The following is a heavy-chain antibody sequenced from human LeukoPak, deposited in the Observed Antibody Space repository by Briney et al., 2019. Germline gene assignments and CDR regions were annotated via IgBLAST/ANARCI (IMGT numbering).Heavy chain of an antibody. Sequence: PGGSLRLSCAASGFTFSSYGMHWVRQAPGKGLEWVAFIRYDGSNKYYADSVKGRFTISRDNSKNTLYLQMNSLRAEDTAVYYCAKDGITMIVVVTRFVGYWGQGTLVTVSS. J-gene: IGHJ4*02. CDR1: GFTFSSYG. CDR2: IRYDGSNK. D-gene: IGHD3-22*01. V-gene: IGHV3-30*02. CDR3: AKDGITMIVVVTRFVGY.